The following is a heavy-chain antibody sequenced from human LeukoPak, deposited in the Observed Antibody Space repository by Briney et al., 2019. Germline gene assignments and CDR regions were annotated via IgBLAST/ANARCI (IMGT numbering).Heavy chain of an antibody. V-gene: IGHV4-34*01. CDR3: ARGQQLVPLLNWFDP. D-gene: IGHD6-13*01. CDR2: INHSGST. CDR1: GGSFSGYY. Sequence: SGTLSLTCAVYGGSFSGYYWSWIRQPPGKGLEWIGEINHSGSTNYNPSLKSRVTISVDTSKNQFSLKLSSVTAADTAVYYCARGQQLVPLLNWFDPWGQGTLVTVSS. J-gene: IGHJ5*02.